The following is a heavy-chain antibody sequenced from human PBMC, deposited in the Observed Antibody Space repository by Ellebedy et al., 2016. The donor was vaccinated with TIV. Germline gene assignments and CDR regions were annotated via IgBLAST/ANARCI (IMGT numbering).Heavy chain of an antibody. V-gene: IGHV3-74*01. CDR2: INSDGSST. CDR3: ARDPTRDCPSGGSCYYYYGMDV. J-gene: IGHJ6*02. Sequence: PGGSLRLSCAASGFTFSSYWMHWVRQAPGKGLVWVSRINSDGSSTSYADSVKGRFTISRDNAKNTLYLQMNSLRAEDTAVYYCARDPTRDCPSGGSCYYYYGMDVWGQGTTVTVSS. D-gene: IGHD2-15*01. CDR1: GFTFSSYW.